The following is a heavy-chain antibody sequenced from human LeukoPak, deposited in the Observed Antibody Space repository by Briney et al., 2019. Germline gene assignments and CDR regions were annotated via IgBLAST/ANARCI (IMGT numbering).Heavy chain of an antibody. Sequence: GGSLRLSCAASGFTLSNYALNWVRQAPGKGLEWVSSISSSSSYIYYADSVKGRFTISRDNAKNSLYLQMNSLRAEDTAVYYCARQIPKDAFDIWGQGTMVTVSS. CDR1: GFTLSNYA. J-gene: IGHJ3*02. V-gene: IGHV3-21*01. CDR3: ARQIPKDAFDI. CDR2: ISSSSSYI.